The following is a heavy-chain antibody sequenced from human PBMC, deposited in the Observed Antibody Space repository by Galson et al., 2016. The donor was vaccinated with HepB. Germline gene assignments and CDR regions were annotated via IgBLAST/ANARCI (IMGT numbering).Heavy chain of an antibody. CDR3: AKDQGALRHFDWLTYDAFDM. D-gene: IGHD3-9*01. CDR1: GFTFSKYA. V-gene: IGHV3-30*18. CDR2: ISTNGINE. J-gene: IGHJ3*02. Sequence: SLRLSCAASGFTFSKYALHWVRQAPGKGLEWVAVISTNGINEKYEDSVKGRFTVSRDNSKNTVDLQMNSLRPEDTAVYYCAKDQGALRHFDWLTYDAFDMWGQGTMVTVSS.